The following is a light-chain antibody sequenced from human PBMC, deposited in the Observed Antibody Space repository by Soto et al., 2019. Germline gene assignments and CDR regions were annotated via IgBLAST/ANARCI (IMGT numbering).Light chain of an antibody. V-gene: IGLV1-51*01. CDR3: GTWDSPLGYV. J-gene: IGLJ1*01. CDR2: DNN. CDR1: SSNIGNNY. Sequence: QSVLTQPPSVSAAPGQKVTISCSGSSSNIGNNYVSWYQQLPGTAPKLLIYDNNKRPSGIPDRFSGSKSGTSATLGITGLQTGVEADYYCGTWDSPLGYVFGTGTKVTV.